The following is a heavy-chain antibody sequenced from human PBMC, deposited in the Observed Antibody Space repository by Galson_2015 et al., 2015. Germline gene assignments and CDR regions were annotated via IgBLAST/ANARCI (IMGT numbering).Heavy chain of an antibody. CDR3: ARDPPSDGSSTSCHGGMNSPINYYFDY. CDR2: ISYDGSNK. V-gene: IGHV3-30-3*01. J-gene: IGHJ4*02. Sequence: SLRLSCAASGFTFSSYAMHWVRQAPGKGLEWVAVISYDGSNKYYADSVKGRFTISRDNSKNTLYLQMNSLRAEDTAVYYCARDPPSDGSSTSCHGGMNSPINYYFDYWGQGTLVTVSS. D-gene: IGHD2-2*01. CDR1: GFTFSSYA.